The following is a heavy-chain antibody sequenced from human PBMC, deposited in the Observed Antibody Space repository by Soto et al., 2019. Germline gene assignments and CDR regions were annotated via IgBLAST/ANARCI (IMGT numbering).Heavy chain of an antibody. Sequence: GGSLRPSCAASGFTFNSYAMSWVRLAPGKGLEWVGFIRSKAYGGTTEYAASVKGRFTISRDDSKSIAYLQMNSLKTEDTAVYYCTRWYYSKRGDYWGQGTLVTVSS. CDR3: TRWYYSKRGDY. CDR1: GFTFNSYA. CDR2: IRSKAYGGTT. V-gene: IGHV3-49*04. J-gene: IGHJ4*02. D-gene: IGHD3-10*01.